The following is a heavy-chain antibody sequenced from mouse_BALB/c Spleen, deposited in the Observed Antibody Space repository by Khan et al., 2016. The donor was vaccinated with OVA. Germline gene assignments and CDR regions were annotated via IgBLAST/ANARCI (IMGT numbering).Heavy chain of an antibody. Sequence: EGERGEDGGGLVQPGGSRKLSCAASGFTFSDYGLAWVRQAPGKGPEWVAFISSLAYSIYYADTVTGRFTISRENAKNTLYLEMSSLRSEDTAMYYCARSWAMDYWGQGTSVTVSS. CDR1: GFTFSDYG. CDR2: ISSLAYSI. CDR3: ARSWAMDY. J-gene: IGHJ4*01. V-gene: IGHV5-15*02.